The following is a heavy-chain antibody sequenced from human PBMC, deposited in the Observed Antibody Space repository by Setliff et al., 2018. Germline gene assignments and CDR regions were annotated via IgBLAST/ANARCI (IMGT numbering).Heavy chain of an antibody. CDR1: GGSISSSNW. Sequence: PSETLSLTCAVSGGSISSSNWWSWVRQPPGKGLEWIGSIHHRGSTYYNPSLKSRVTTLVDTSKNHFSLKLYSVTAADTATYYCARAGPTLTIFRVLVISWFDPWGQGSLVTVSS. J-gene: IGHJ5*02. CDR2: IHHRGST. CDR3: ARAGPTLTIFRVLVISWFDP. V-gene: IGHV4-4*02. D-gene: IGHD3-3*01.